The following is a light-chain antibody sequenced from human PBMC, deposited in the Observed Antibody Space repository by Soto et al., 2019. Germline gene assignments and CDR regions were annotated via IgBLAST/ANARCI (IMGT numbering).Light chain of an antibody. V-gene: IGKV3-15*01. J-gene: IGKJ5*01. CDR3: QQYSSSPS. CDR2: GAS. Sequence: EIVMTQSPASLSVSPRETATLSCRASQSINRYLAWYQHKPGQAPRLLIHGASTRASGIPARFSGSGSGTEFTLTIGSLQSEDFAVYYCQQYSSSPSFGQGTRLEIK. CDR1: QSINRY.